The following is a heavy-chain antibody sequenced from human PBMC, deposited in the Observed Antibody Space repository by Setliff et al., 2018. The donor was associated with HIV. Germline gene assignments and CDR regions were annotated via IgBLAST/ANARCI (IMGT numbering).Heavy chain of an antibody. CDR2: IYHSGST. CDR3: ARGGVGAALVWFDP. Sequence: SETLSLTCTVSGGSISSYYWSWIRQPPGKRLEWIGYIYHSGSTNYNPSLESRVAISVDTSKSQFSLRLNSVTAADTAVYYCARGGVGAALVWFDPWGQGTLVTVSS. CDR1: GGSISSYY. J-gene: IGHJ5*02. D-gene: IGHD1-26*01. V-gene: IGHV4-59*01.